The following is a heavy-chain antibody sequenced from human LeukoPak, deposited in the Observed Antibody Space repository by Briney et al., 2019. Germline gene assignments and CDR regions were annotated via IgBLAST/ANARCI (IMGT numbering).Heavy chain of an antibody. CDR1: GFTVSSNY. V-gene: IGHV3-53*01. D-gene: IGHD4/OR15-4a*01. J-gene: IGHJ4*02. Sequence: GGSLRLSCAASGFTVSSNYMSWVRQAPGKGLEWVSFIYSDNTHYSDSVKGRFTISRDNSKNTLYLQMNNLRAEDTAVYYCARRAGAYSHPYDYWGQGTLVTVSS. CDR2: IYSDNT. CDR3: ARRAGAYSHPYDY.